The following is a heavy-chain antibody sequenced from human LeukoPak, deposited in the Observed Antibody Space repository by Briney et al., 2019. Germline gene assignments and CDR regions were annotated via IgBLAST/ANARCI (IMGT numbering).Heavy chain of an antibody. D-gene: IGHD3-22*01. CDR3: ARDAMSYYYDSSGYYLDY. J-gene: IGHJ4*02. CDR1: GFTFSSYW. V-gene: IGHV3-7*01. CDR2: IKQDGSEK. Sequence: GGSLRLSCAASGFTFSSYWMSWVRQAPGKGLEWVANIKQDGSEKYYVDSVKGRFTISRDNAKNSLYLQMNSLRAEDTAVYYCARDAMSYYYDSSGYYLDYWGQGTLVTVSS.